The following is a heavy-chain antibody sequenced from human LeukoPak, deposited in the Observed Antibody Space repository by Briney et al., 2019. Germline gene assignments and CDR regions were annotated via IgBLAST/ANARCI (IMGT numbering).Heavy chain of an antibody. CDR1: GGTFSSYA. CDR3: ARGGYCSGGSCSPYYFDY. Sequence: SVKVSCKASGGTFSSYAISWVRQAPGQGLEWMGRIIPIFGTANYAQKFEGRVTITTDESTSTAYMELSSLRSDDTAVYYCARGGYCSGGSCSPYYFDYWGQGTLVTVPS. J-gene: IGHJ4*02. V-gene: IGHV1-69*05. CDR2: IIPIFGTA. D-gene: IGHD2-15*01.